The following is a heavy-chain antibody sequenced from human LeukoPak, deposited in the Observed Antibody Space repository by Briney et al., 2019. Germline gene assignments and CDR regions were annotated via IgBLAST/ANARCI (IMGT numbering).Heavy chain of an antibody. CDR1: GYTFTGYY. CDR2: INPNSGGT. D-gene: IGHD5-18*01. J-gene: IGHJ6*02. V-gene: IGHV1-2*06. Sequence: GASVKVSCKASGYTFTGYYMHWVRQAPGQGLEWMGRINPNSGGTNYAQKFQGRVTMTRDTSISTAYMELSRLRSDDTAVYYCARGEYSYGFGPEYYYYGMDVWGQGTTVTVSS. CDR3: ARGEYSYGFGPEYYYYGMDV.